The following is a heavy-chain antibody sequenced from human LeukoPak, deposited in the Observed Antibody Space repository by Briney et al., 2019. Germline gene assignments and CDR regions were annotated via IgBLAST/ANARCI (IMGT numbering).Heavy chain of an antibody. CDR1: GGTFSSYA. CDR3: ARVNLRYFDWSPYVMDV. CDR2: IIPIFGTA. V-gene: IGHV1-69*05. D-gene: IGHD3-9*01. Sequence: SVXVSCKASGGTFSSYAISWVRQAPGQGRXXMGGIIPIFGTANYAQKFQGRVTMTRNTSISTAYMELSSLRSEDTAVYYYARVNLRYFDWSPYVMDVWGQGTTVTVSS. J-gene: IGHJ6*02.